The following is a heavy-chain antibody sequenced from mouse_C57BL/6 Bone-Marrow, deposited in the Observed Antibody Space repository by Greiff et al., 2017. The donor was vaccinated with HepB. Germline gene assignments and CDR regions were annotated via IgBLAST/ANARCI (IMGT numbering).Heavy chain of an antibody. V-gene: IGHV1-7*01. D-gene: IGHD1-1*01. CDR2: INPSSGYT. CDR3: ARHYYGSSYVFSWFAY. J-gene: IGHJ3*01. Sequence: VQLQQSGAELAKPGASVKLSCKASGYTFTSYWMHWVKQRPGQGPEWIGYINPSSGYTKYNQKFKDKATLTADKSSSTAYMQLSSLTYEDSAVYYCARHYYGSSYVFSWFAYWGQGTLVTVSA. CDR1: GYTFTSYW.